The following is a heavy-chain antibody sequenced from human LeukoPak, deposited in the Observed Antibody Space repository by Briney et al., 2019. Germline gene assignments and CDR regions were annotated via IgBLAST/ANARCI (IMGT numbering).Heavy chain of an antibody. Sequence: GGSLRLSCAASGFTFSIYSMNWVRQAPGKGLEWVSSIGGSSSSLYYAESVKGRFTISRDNARNSLYLQMNSLRAEDTAVYYCTTSLPHIVEVTTSDGGNWGQGTLVTVSS. J-gene: IGHJ4*02. D-gene: IGHD2-21*02. CDR2: IGGSSSSL. CDR1: GFTFSIYS. V-gene: IGHV3-21*01. CDR3: TTSLPHIVEVTTSDGGN.